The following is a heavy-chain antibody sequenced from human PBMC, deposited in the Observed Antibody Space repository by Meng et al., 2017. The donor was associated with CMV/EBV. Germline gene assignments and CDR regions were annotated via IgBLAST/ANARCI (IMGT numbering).Heavy chain of an antibody. CDR2: ISAYNGNT. CDR3: ARDCTNGVCNIGMGYYYYGMDV. D-gene: IGHD2-8*01. Sequence: ASVKVSCKASGYTFTSYGISWVRQAPGQGLEWMGWISAYNGNTNYAQKLQGRVTMTTDTSTSTAYMELRSLRSDDTAVYYCARDCTNGVCNIGMGYYYYGMDVWGQGTTVTVSS. V-gene: IGHV1-18*01. J-gene: IGHJ6*02. CDR1: GYTFTSYG.